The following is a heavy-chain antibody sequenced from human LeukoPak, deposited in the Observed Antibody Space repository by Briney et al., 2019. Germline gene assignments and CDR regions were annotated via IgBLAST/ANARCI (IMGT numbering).Heavy chain of an antibody. CDR1: GFTFSSYA. J-gene: IGHJ4*02. CDR2: ISGSGGST. Sequence: PGGSLRLSCAASGFTFSSYAMSWVRQAPGKGLEWVSAISGSGGSTYYADSVKGRFTISRDNSKNTLYLQMNSLRAEDTAVYYCAKGSAWWMATNHLLYFDYWGQGTLVTASS. CDR3: AKGSAWWMATNHLLYFDY. D-gene: IGHD5-24*01. V-gene: IGHV3-23*01.